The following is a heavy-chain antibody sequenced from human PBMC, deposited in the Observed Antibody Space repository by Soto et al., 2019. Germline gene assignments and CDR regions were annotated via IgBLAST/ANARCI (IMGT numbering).Heavy chain of an antibody. Sequence: QVQLVESGGGVVQPGRSLRLSCAASGFTFSSYAMHWVRQAPGKGLEWVAVISYDGSNKYYADSVKGRFTISRDNSKNALYLQMSSLRAEDTAVYYCARPVWGDDCNWGYFDLWGRGTLVTVSS. D-gene: IGHD2-21*02. J-gene: IGHJ2*01. CDR3: ARPVWGDDCNWGYFDL. CDR2: ISYDGSNK. V-gene: IGHV3-30-3*01. CDR1: GFTFSSYA.